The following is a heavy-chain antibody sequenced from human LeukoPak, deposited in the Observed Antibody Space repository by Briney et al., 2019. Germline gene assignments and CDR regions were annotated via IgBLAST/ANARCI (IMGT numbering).Heavy chain of an antibody. D-gene: IGHD3-10*01. Sequence: GGSLRLSCAASGFNFDDYGMSWVRQAPGQGLAWVSGINWNGGSTGYADSVKGRFTISRDNAKNSLYLQMNSLRAEDTALYHCARDSGSGSYRDWGQGTLVTVSS. CDR3: ARDSGSGSYRD. V-gene: IGHV3-20*01. J-gene: IGHJ4*02. CDR2: INWNGGST. CDR1: GFNFDDYG.